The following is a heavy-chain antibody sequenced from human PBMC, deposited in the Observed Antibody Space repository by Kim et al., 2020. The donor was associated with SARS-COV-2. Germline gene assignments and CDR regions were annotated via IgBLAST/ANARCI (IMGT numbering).Heavy chain of an antibody. D-gene: IGHD6-13*01. CDR3: AKGLFYSSSWSLDY. J-gene: IGHJ4*02. V-gene: IGHV3-30*02. Sequence: YADSVKGRFTISRDSPKNTVYLQMNSLITEDTAVYYCAKGLFYSSSWSLDYWGQGTLVTVSS.